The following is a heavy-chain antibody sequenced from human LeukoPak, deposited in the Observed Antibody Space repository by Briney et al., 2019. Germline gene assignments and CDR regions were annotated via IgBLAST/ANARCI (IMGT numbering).Heavy chain of an antibody. D-gene: IGHD3-10*01. J-gene: IGHJ4*02. CDR2: ISAYNGNT. CDR1: GYTFTSYG. V-gene: IGHV1-18*01. Sequence: ASVKVSCKASGYTFTSYGISWVRQAPGQGLEWMGWISAYNGNTNYAQKLQGRVTMTTDTSTSTAYMELRSLRSDDTAVYYCARGSRSGSYVGTSDYWGQGTLVTVSS. CDR3: ARGSRSGSYVGTSDY.